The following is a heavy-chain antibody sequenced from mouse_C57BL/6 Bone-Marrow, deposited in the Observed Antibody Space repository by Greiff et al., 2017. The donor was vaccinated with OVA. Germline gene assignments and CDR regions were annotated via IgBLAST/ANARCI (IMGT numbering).Heavy chain of an antibody. Sequence: VKLQESGPGLVAPSQSLSITCTVSGFSLTSYAISWVRQPPGKGLEWLGVIWTGGGTNYNSALKSRLSISKDNSKSQVFLKMNSLQTDDTARYYCARNGGTIYYDYLAWFAYWGQGTLVTVSA. CDR3: ARNGGTIYYDYLAWFAY. J-gene: IGHJ3*01. D-gene: IGHD2-4*01. CDR1: GFSLTSYA. CDR2: IWTGGGT. V-gene: IGHV2-9-1*01.